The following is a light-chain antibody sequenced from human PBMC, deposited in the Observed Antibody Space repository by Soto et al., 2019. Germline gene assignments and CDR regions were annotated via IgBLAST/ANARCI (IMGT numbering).Light chain of an antibody. CDR2: GNS. V-gene: IGLV1-40*01. J-gene: IGLJ2*01. CDR3: QSYDSSVSKVV. CDR1: SSNIGAGYD. Sequence: QSVLTQPPSVSGAPGQRVTISCTGSSSNIGAGYDVHWYQQLPGTAPKLLTYGNSNRPSGVPDRFSRSKSGTSASLAITGLQAEDEADYYCQSYDSSVSKVVFGGGTKLTVL.